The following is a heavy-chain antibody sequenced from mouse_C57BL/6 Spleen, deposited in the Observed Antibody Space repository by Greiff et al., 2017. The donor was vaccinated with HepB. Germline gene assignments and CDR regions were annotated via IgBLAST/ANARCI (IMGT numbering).Heavy chain of an antibody. D-gene: IGHD1-1*01. V-gene: IGHV1-55*01. CDR1: GYTFTSYW. CDR2: IYPGSGST. J-gene: IGHJ1*03. CDR3: ARRGVEYYGSSYGYFDV. Sequence: QVQLQQPGAELVKPGASVKMSCKASGYTFTSYWITWVKQRPGQGLEWIGDIYPGSGSTNYNEKFKSKATLTVDTSSSTADMQLSSLTSEDSAVYYCARRGVEYYGSSYGYFDVWGTGTTVTVSS.